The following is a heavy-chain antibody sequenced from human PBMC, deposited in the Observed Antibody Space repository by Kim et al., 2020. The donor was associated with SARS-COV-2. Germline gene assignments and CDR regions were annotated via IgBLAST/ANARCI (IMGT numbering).Heavy chain of an antibody. CDR3: ARPQDHYYDSSGYYY. D-gene: IGHD3-22*01. CDR1: GGSISSSSYY. CDR2: IYYSGST. J-gene: IGHJ4*02. V-gene: IGHV4-39*01. Sequence: SETLSLTCTVSGGSISSSSYYWGWIRQPPGKGLEWIGSIYYSGSTYYNPSLKSRVTISVDTSKNQFSLKLSSVTAADTAVYYCARPQDHYYDSSGYYYWGQGTLVTVSS.